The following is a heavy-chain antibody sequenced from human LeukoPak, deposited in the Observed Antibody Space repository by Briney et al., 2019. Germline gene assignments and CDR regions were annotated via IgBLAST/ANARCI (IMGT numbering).Heavy chain of an antibody. Sequence: GGSLRLSCAASGFTFSSYWMSWVRQAPGKGREGVANIKQDGSEKYYVDSVKGRFTISRDNAKNSLYLQMNSLRAEDTAVYYCARDQGYYDFWSGYYTVDYWGQGTLVTVSS. CDR1: GFTFSSYW. V-gene: IGHV3-7*01. D-gene: IGHD3-3*01. CDR3: ARDQGYYDFWSGYYTVDY. J-gene: IGHJ4*02. CDR2: IKQDGSEK.